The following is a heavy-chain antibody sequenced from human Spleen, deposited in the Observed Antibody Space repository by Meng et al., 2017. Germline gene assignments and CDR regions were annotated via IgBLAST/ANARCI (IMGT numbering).Heavy chain of an antibody. CDR2: MKEDGSEK. CDR1: GFTFSDYL. D-gene: IGHD3-10*01. CDR3: ARENLITMVRGVIIPHFDY. J-gene: IGHJ4*02. V-gene: IGHV3-7*01. Sequence: GGSLRLSCAASGFTFSDYLMSWVRQAPGKGLEWVANMKEDGSEKYYLDSVKGRFTISRDNAKNSLYLQMNSLRAEDTAVYYCARENLITMVRGVIIPHFDYWGQGTLVTVSS.